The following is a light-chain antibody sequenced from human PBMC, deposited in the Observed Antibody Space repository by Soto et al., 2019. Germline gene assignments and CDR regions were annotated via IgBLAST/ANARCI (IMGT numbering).Light chain of an antibody. V-gene: IGKV1-27*01. Sequence: DIQMTQSPSSLSASVGDRVTITCRANQGISNYLAWYQQKPGKVPKLLIYAASTLQSGVPSRFSGSGSGTEFTLTISSLQPEDVATYYCQKYNSAPRTFGQGTKVEIK. J-gene: IGKJ1*01. CDR1: QGISNY. CDR3: QKYNSAPRT. CDR2: AAS.